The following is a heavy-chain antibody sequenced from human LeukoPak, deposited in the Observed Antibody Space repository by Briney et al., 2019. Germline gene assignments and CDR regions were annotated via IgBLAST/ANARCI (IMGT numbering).Heavy chain of an antibody. D-gene: IGHD2-15*01. CDR1: GFTFSSFW. V-gene: IGHV3-74*01. J-gene: IGHJ4*02. CDR3: ARLGYCTDGSCFHLDY. Sequence: GGSLRLSCAAASGFTFSSFWMHWVRQAPGKGLEWVSRINHNGTTTVYADFVKGRFTVFRDNTKNTLYLQMNGLRADDTAVYYCARLGYCTDGSCFHLDYWGQGTLVTVST. CDR2: INHNGTTT.